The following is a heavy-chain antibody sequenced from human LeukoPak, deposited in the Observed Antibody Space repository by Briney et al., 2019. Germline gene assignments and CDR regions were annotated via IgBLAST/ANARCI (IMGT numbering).Heavy chain of an antibody. V-gene: IGHV1-3*01. CDR1: GYTFTSYA. CDR2: INAGNGNT. D-gene: IGHD6-19*01. CDR3: AWGDSSGWYYFGY. J-gene: IGHJ4*02. Sequence: GASVKVSCKASGYTFTSYAMHWVRQAPGQRLEWMGWINAGNGNTKYSQKFQGRVTITRDTSASTAYMELSSLRSEDTAVYYCAWGDSSGWYYFGYWGQGTLVTVSS.